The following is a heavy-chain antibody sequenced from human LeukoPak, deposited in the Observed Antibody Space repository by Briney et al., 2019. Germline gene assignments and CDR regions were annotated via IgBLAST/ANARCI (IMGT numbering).Heavy chain of an antibody. J-gene: IGHJ3*02. Sequence: SETLSLTCTVSGGSISSYYWSWIRQPPGKGLEWIGYIYYSGSTNYNPSLKSRVTISVDTSKNQFSLKLSSVTAADMAVYYCARASTSSCWYRRGAFDIWGQGTMVTVSS. CDR2: IYYSGST. V-gene: IGHV4-59*01. D-gene: IGHD6-13*01. CDR3: ARASTSSCWYRRGAFDI. CDR1: GGSISSYY.